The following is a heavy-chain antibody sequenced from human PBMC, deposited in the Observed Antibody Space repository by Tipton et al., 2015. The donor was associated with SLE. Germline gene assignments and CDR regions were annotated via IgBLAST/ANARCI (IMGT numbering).Heavy chain of an antibody. CDR2: INHSGST. D-gene: IGHD4-17*01. CDR1: GGSFSGYY. V-gene: IGHV4-34*01. CDR3: AGTYYGDYVWFDP. Sequence: LRLSCAVYGGSFSGYYWSWIRQPPGKGLEWIGEINHSGSTNYNPPLKSRVTISVDTSKNQFSLKLSSVTAADTAVYYCAGTYYGDYVWFDPWGQGILVTVSS. J-gene: IGHJ5*02.